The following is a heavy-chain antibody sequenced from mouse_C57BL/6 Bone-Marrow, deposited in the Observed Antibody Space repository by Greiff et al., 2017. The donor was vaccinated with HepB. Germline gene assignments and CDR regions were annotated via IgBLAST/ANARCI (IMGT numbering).Heavy chain of an antibody. Sequence: EVKLVESGGDLVKPGGSLKLSCAASGFTFSSYGMSWVRQTPDKRLEWVATISSGGSYTYYPDSVKVRFTISRDNAKNTLYLQMSSLKSEDTAMYYGSNWSFAYWGQGTLVTVSA. CDR1: GFTFSSYG. V-gene: IGHV5-6*02. J-gene: IGHJ3*01. CDR3: SNWSFAY. D-gene: IGHD4-1*02. CDR2: ISSGGSYT.